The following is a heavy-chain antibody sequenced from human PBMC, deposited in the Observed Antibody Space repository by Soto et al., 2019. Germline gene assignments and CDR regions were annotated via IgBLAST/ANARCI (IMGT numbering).Heavy chain of an antibody. CDR2: IIPIFGTA. Sequence: QVQLVQSGAEVKKPGSSVKVSCKASGGTFSSYAISWVRQAPGQGLEWMGGIIPIFGTANYAQKFQGRVTITADESTSTAYMELSSLRSEDTAVYYCARNPPCTLYSSSWYNWFDPWGQGTLVTVSS. CDR1: GGTFSSYA. D-gene: IGHD6-13*01. CDR3: ARNPPCTLYSSSWYNWFDP. J-gene: IGHJ5*02. V-gene: IGHV1-69*01.